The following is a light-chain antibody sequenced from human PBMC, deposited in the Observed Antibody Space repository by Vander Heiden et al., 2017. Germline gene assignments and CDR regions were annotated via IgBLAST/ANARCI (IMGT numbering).Light chain of an antibody. CDR2: SVS. CDR1: QSIGNH. CDR3: QQYDHWPPKFT. Sequence: VMPQSPATLSVSPGERATLSCRASQSIGNHLAWSELTTGQPPRLILCSVSTRATGVPARFSGSGSGTEFTLIISSLQSEDFAVYYCQQYDHWPPKFTFGPGTKVDIK. J-gene: IGKJ3*01. V-gene: IGKV3-15*01.